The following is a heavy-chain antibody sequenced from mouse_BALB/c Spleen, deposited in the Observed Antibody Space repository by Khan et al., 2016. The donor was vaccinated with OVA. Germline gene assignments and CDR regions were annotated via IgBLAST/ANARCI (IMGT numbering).Heavy chain of an antibody. CDR2: IYPGDGST. V-gene: IGHV1S56*01. J-gene: IGHJ4*01. CDR3: ARGGLRWVAMDY. D-gene: IGHD2-4*01. CDR1: GYTFTSYD. Sequence: QVQLKQSGPELVKPGALVKISCKASGYTFTSYDINWVKQRPGQGLEWIGWIYPGDGSTKYNEKFKGKATLTADKSSNKAYMQLSSLTSENYAGSFCARGGLRWVAMDYWGQGTPVTVSS.